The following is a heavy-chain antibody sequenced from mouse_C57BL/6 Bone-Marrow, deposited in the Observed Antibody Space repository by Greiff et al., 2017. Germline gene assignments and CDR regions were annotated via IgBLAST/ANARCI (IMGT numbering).Heavy chain of an antibody. CDR3: ARDGSSYDWFAY. Sequence: QVQLKQPGAELVMPGASVKLSCKASGYTFTSYWMHWVKQRPGQGLEWIGEIDPSDSYTNYNQKFKGKSTLTVDKSSSTAYMQLSSLTSEDSAVYYCARDGSSYDWFAYGGQGTLVTVSA. J-gene: IGHJ3*01. V-gene: IGHV1-69*01. CDR2: IDPSDSYT. CDR1: GYTFTSYW. D-gene: IGHD1-1*01.